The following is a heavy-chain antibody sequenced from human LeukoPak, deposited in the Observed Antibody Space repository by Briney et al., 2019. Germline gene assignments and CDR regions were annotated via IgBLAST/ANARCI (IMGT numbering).Heavy chain of an antibody. CDR3: AGDFYGSGSYWGAFDY. Sequence: GGSLRLSCAASGFTFSYFAMHWVRQAPGKGLEWVAVISYDGSNKYYADSVKGRFTISRDNSKNTLYLQMNSLRAEDTAVYYCAGDFYGSGSYWGAFDYWGQGTLVTVSS. CDR1: GFTFSYFA. V-gene: IGHV3-30*04. CDR2: ISYDGSNK. D-gene: IGHD1-26*01. J-gene: IGHJ4*02.